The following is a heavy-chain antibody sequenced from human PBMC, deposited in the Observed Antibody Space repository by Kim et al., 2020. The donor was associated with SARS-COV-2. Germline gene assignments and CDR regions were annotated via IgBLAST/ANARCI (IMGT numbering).Heavy chain of an antibody. CDR3: AREGAIFGVVTPEVDP. CDR2: INTNTGNP. J-gene: IGHJ5*02. V-gene: IGHV7-4-1*02. CDR1: GYTFTSYA. Sequence: ASVKVSCKASGYTFTSYAMNWVRQAPGQGLEWMGWINTNTGNPTYAQGFTGRFVFSLDTSVSTAYLQISSLKAEDTAVYYCAREGAIFGVVTPEVDPWGQGTLVTVSS. D-gene: IGHD3-3*01.